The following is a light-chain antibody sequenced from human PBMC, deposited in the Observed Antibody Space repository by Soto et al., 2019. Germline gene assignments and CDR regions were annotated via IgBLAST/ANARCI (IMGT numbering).Light chain of an antibody. Sequence: ETVMTQSPGTLSVSPGGRVTLSCRASQSISNNLAWYQQRSGQAPRLLIYGASTRAPGVPAKFSGSGSETDFTLTISSLQSEDFAVYYCQQYNNWPPVTFGQGTRLEIK. V-gene: IGKV3-15*01. CDR1: QSISNN. J-gene: IGKJ5*01. CDR2: GAS. CDR3: QQYNNWPPVT.